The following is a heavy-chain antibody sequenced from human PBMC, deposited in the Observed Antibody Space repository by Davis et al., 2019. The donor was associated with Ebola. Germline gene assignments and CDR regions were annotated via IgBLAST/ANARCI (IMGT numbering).Heavy chain of an antibody. V-gene: IGHV4-59*01. Sequence: SETLSLTCTVSGGSFSTYYWSWVRQPPGKGLEWIAFIYNTASTNQNPSLQSRVTISIDTPNKQISLKLSSVTAADTAVYYCAKGRLLEWPPTFYGLDVWGKGTTVTVSS. J-gene: IGHJ6*04. CDR2: IYNTAST. D-gene: IGHD3-3*01. CDR1: GGSFSTYY. CDR3: AKGRLLEWPPTFYGLDV.